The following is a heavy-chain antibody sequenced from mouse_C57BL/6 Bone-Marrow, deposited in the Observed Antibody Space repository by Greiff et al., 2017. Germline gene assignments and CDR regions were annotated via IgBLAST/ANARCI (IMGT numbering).Heavy chain of an antibody. J-gene: IGHJ3*01. V-gene: IGHV5-9*01. CDR2: ISGGGGNT. Sequence: EVKLLESGGGLVKPGGSLKLSCAASGFTFSSYTMSWVRQTPEKRLEWVATISGGGGNTYYPDSVKGRVTISRDNAKNTLYLQMSILRSEDTALYYCARELGRGFAYWGQGTLVTVSA. CDR1: GFTFSSYT. CDR3: ARELGRGFAY. D-gene: IGHD4-1*01.